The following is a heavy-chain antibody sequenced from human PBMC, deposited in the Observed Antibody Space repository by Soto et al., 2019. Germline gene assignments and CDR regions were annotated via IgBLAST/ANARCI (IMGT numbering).Heavy chain of an antibody. J-gene: IGHJ4*02. V-gene: IGHV3-48*02. CDR2: ISTTSDTI. CDR3: ARERRSYYFDY. CDR1: GFSFSSYG. Sequence: GGSLRLSCAASGFSFSSYGMNWVRQAPGKGLEWISYISTTSDTIYFADSVKGRFAISRDNAKNSLYLQMNRLSDEDTAVYYCARERRSYYFDYWGQGTLVTVSS.